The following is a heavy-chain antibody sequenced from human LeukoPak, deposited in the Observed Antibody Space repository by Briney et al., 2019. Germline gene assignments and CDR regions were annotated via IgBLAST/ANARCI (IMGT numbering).Heavy chain of an antibody. D-gene: IGHD2-2*02. J-gene: IGHJ5*02. CDR3: AKASVAIPQYCNS. CDR2: INSDESST. V-gene: IGHV3-74*01. CDR1: GFTFSSYW. Sequence: PGGSLRLSCAASGFTFSSYWMYWVRQAPGKGLVWVSRINSDESSTSYADSVKGRFTISRDNSKDTLFLQLNSLTAADTAMYFCAKASVAIPQYCNSWGQGTLVTVSS.